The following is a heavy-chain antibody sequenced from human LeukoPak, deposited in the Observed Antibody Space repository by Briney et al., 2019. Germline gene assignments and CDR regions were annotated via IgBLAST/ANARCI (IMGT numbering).Heavy chain of an antibody. CDR1: GGSFSGYY. CDR3: AGKYYYDSSGYFYVDY. J-gene: IGHJ4*02. Sequence: SGTLSLTCAVYGGSFSGYYWSWIRQPPGKGLEWIGEINHSGSTNYNPSLRSRVTISLDTSKNQFSLKLSSVTAADTAVYYCAGKYYYDSSGYFYVDYWGQGSLVTVSS. D-gene: IGHD3-22*01. V-gene: IGHV4-34*01. CDR2: INHSGST.